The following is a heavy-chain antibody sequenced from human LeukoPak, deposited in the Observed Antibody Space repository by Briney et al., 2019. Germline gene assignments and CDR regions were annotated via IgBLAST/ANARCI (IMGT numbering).Heavy chain of an antibody. Sequence: SETLSLTCSVSGHSISSGYYWGWIRHPPGKGLEWIGSIYYSGSTYYNPTLKSRVNIFVDTSKNQFSLKLSPVTAADTAVYYCATPYSGGYQGLDIWGQGTMVTVSS. CDR3: ATPYSGGYQGLDI. J-gene: IGHJ3*02. D-gene: IGHD1-26*01. CDR2: IYYSGST. V-gene: IGHV4-38-2*01. CDR1: GHSISSGYY.